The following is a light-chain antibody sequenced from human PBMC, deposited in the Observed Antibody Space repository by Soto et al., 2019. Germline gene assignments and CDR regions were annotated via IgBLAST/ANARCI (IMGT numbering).Light chain of an antibody. Sequence: ESVLTQSPGTLSLSPGERATLSCRASQSVTNRYFAWYQQKPGQAPRLLIYGISSRATGIPDRFSASGSGTDFTLTIGRLEPEDFVVYYCQQYSSLPHTFGQGTKLEVK. CDR1: QSVTNRY. J-gene: IGKJ2*01. V-gene: IGKV3-20*01. CDR2: GIS. CDR3: QQYSSLPHT.